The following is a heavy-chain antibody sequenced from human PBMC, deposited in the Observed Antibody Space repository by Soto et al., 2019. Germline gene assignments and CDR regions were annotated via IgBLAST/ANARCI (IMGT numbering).Heavy chain of an antibody. J-gene: IGHJ4*02. CDR1: GFSLSTYGVG. V-gene: IGHV2-5*02. Sequence: SGPTLVNPTQTLTLTCTFSGFSLSTYGVGVAWVRQPPGKALEWLALIYWDDDKRYSPSLETRLTITKDTSKNHVVLAMTNMDLVDTGTYYCAHRPGFSMSFDYWGQGALVTVSS. CDR3: AHRPGFSMSFDY. D-gene: IGHD3-22*01. CDR2: IYWDDDK.